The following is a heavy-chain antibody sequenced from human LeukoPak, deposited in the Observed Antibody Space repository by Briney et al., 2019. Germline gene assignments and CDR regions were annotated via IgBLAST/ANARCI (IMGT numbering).Heavy chain of an antibody. J-gene: IGHJ4*02. D-gene: IGHD5-18*01. V-gene: IGHV4-34*01. CDR2: INHSGST. Sequence: ASETLSLTCAVYGGSFSGYYWSWIRQPPGKGLEWIGEINHSGSTNYNPSLKSRVTISVDTSKNQFSLKLSSVTAADTAVYYCARQDRGYSYVNDYWGQGTLVTVSS. CDR1: GGSFSGYY. CDR3: ARQDRGYSYVNDY.